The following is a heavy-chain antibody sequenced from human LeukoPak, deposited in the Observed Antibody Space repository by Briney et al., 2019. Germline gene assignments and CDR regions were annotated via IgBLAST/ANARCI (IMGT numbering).Heavy chain of an antibody. Sequence: PGGSLRLSCAASGFTFSSYVMSWVRQAPGRGLEWVSTIVSTSYTYYTDSVKGRFTISRDNSKNTLHLQMNSLRAEDTAIYYCATRGTTATKYPEHWGQGTLVTVSS. J-gene: IGHJ1*01. D-gene: IGHD1-1*01. CDR2: IVSTSYT. CDR1: GFTFSSYV. CDR3: ATRGTTATKYPEH. V-gene: IGHV3-23*01.